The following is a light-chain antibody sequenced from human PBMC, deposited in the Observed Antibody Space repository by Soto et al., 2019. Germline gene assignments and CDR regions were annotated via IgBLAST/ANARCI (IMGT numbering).Light chain of an antibody. CDR2: EVT. J-gene: IGLJ1*01. CDR3: GSYAGTNLNV. Sequence: QSALTQPPSASGSPGQSVTISWTGTTTDVGGYRYVSWYQQHPGKAPKLLIYEVTKRPSGVPDRFSGSKSGNTASLTVTGLQADDEADYYCGSYAGTNLNVFGTGTKVTVL. CDR1: TTDVGGYRY. V-gene: IGLV2-8*01.